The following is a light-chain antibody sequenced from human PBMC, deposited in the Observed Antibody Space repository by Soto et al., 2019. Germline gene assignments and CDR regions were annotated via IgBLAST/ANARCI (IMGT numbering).Light chain of an antibody. J-gene: IGKJ4*01. CDR3: QQYNSYSL. Sequence: DIQMTQSPSTLSASVGDRVTITCRASQSISSWLAWYQQKPGKAPKLLIYDASSLESGVPSRFSGSGSGTEFTLTISSLQPDDCATYYCQQYNSYSLLGGGTNVDI. CDR2: DAS. CDR1: QSISSW. V-gene: IGKV1-5*01.